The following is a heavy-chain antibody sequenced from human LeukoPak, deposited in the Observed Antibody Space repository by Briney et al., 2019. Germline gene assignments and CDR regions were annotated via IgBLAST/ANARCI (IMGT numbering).Heavy chain of an antibody. CDR3: ARGATYSSSSPDY. V-gene: IGHV3-21*01. Sequence: GGSLRLSCAASGFTFSSYSMNWVRQAPGKGLEWVSAISSSGSYIYYADSVKGRFTISRDNAKNSLYLQMNSLRAEDTAVYSCARGATYSSSSPDYWGQGTLVTVSS. CDR2: ISSSGSYI. CDR1: GFTFSSYS. D-gene: IGHD6-6*01. J-gene: IGHJ4*02.